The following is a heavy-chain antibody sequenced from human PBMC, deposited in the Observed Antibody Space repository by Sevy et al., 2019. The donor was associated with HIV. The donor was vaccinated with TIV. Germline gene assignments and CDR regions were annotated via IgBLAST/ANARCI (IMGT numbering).Heavy chain of an antibody. CDR2: IYDSGSS. V-gene: IGHV4-59*11. CDR1: GGSISGHY. D-gene: IGHD3-22*01. Sequence: SETLSLTCAISGGSISGHYWGWIRQPPGKGLEWIAYIYDSGSSNYNPSLSGRVTISVDTSTNQFSLRLSSVTAADTAVYYCARGGALTYYDTTGFQNYFDSWGPGTLVTVSS. CDR3: ARGGALTYYDTTGFQNYFDS. J-gene: IGHJ4*02.